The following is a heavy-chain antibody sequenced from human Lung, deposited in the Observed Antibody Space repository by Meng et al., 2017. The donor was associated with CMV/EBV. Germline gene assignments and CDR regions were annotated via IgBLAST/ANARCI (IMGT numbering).Heavy chain of an antibody. J-gene: IGHJ6*02. D-gene: IGHD2/OR15-2a*01. Sequence: SXTLSLXCTVSGGSISSSSYYWGWIRQPPGKGLEWIGSIYYSGSTYYNPSLKSRVTISVDTSKNQFSLKLSSVTAADTAVYYCARGVIASNYYYYGMDVXRQGXTVTVSS. CDR2: IYYSGST. CDR1: GGSISSSSYY. V-gene: IGHV4-39*07. CDR3: ARGVIASNYYYYGMDV.